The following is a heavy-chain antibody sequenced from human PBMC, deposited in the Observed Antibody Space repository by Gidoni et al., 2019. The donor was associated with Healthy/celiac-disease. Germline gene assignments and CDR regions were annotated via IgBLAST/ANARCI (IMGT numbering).Heavy chain of an antibody. CDR1: GFPFCSYA. V-gene: IGHV3-30-3*01. CDR2: ISDDGSNK. Sequence: QVQLVESGGGVVQPGSSLRLPCAASGFPFCSYAMHWVRQAPGKGLEWVAVISDDGSNKYYADSVKGRFTISRDNSKNTLYLQMNSLRAEDTAVYYCARDPYCSGGSCYYFDYWGQGTLVTVSS. CDR3: ARDPYCSGGSCYYFDY. J-gene: IGHJ4*02. D-gene: IGHD2-15*01.